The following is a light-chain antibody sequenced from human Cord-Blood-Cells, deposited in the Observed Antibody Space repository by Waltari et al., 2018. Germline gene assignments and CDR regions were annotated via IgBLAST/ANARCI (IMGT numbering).Light chain of an antibody. CDR3: QQRSNWPPT. V-gene: IGKV3-11*01. J-gene: IGKJ1*01. Sequence: EIVLTQSPATLSLSPGERAPLSCRASPSVSSYLAWYQQKPDQAPRLLLCDAPNRAIGIQDRFKGSGYGPDFPLNISSLGPEDFAVYYCQQRSNWPPTFGQGTKVEIK. CDR2: DAP. CDR1: PSVSSY.